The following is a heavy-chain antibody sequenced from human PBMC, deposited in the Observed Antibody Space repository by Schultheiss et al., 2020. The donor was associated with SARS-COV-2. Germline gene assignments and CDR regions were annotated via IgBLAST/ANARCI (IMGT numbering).Heavy chain of an antibody. D-gene: IGHD2-8*01. CDR2: INHDQGT. CDR3: ARVYCTNGVCYFPMPFDP. V-gene: IGHV4-34*10. Sequence: SETLSLTCAVYGGSFSDYFWTWIRQPPGKGLEWVAEINHDQGTNYNASLRSRITISDDTSKNQFSLKLSSVTAADTAVYYCARVYCTNGVCYFPMPFDPWGQGTLVTVSS. CDR1: GGSFSDYF. J-gene: IGHJ5*02.